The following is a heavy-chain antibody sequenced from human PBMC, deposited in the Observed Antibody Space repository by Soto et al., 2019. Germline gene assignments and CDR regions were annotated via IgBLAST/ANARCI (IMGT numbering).Heavy chain of an antibody. D-gene: IGHD5-18*01. J-gene: IGHJ4*02. CDR1: GGSISSYY. CDR2: IYYSGST. Sequence: PXETLSLTCTVAGGSISSYYWSWIRQPPGKGLEWIGYIYYSGSTNYNPSLKSRVTISVDTSKNQFSLKLSSVTAADTAVYYCARAGYSYGYYFDYWGQGTLVTVSS. V-gene: IGHV4-59*01. CDR3: ARAGYSYGYYFDY.